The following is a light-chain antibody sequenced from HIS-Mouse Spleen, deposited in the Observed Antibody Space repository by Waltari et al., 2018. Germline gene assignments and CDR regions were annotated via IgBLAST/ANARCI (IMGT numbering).Light chain of an antibody. CDR3: CSYAGSSTWV. Sequence: QSALTQPASVSGSPGQSITISCTGTSSDLGSYNLVSRYQQHPGKAPKLMIYEGSKRPSGVSNRFSGSKSGNTASLTISGLQAEDEADYYCCSYAGSSTWVFGGGTKLTVL. V-gene: IGLV2-23*01. J-gene: IGLJ3*02. CDR2: EGS. CDR1: SSDLGSYNL.